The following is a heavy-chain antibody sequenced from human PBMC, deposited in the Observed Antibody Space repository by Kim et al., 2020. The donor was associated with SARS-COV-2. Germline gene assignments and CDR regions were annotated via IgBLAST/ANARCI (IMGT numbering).Heavy chain of an antibody. CDR1: GGSISSSSYY. CDR2: IYYSGST. J-gene: IGHJ4*02. V-gene: IGHV4-39*01. Sequence: SETLSLTCTVSGGSISSSSYYWGWIRQPPGKGLEWIGSIYYSGSTYYNPSLKSRVTISVDTSKNQFSLKLSSVTAADTAVYYCARHAGLRGLVVYAAYFDYWGQGTLVTVSS. D-gene: IGHD2-8*02. CDR3: ARHAGLRGLVVYAAYFDY.